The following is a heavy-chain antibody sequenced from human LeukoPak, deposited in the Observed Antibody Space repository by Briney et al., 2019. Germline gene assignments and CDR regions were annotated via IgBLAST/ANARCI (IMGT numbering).Heavy chain of an antibody. V-gene: IGHV1-69*13. J-gene: IGHJ4*02. CDR2: IIPIFGTA. D-gene: IGHD1-26*01. CDR1: GGTFSSYA. Sequence: ASVKVSCKASGGTFSSYAISWVRQAPGQGLEWMGGIIPIFGTANYAQKFQGRVTITADESTSTAYMELSSLRSEDTAAYYCARGQDVGARFDYWGQGTLVTVSS. CDR3: ARGQDVGARFDY.